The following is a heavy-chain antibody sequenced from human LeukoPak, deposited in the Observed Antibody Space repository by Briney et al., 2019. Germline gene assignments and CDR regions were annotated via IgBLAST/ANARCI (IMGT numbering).Heavy chain of an antibody. J-gene: IGHJ4*02. Sequence: ASVKVSCKPSGYPLTSFGISWVPQAPGQGLEWMGWIGAYNGDTNYAQKFQGRVTMTTDTSTSTAYMDLRSLRSDDTAVYYCTRDHCSGDNCPSFDYWGQGTLVTVSS. D-gene: IGHD2-15*01. V-gene: IGHV1-18*04. CDR2: IGAYNGDT. CDR1: GYPLTSFG. CDR3: TRDHCSGDNCPSFDY.